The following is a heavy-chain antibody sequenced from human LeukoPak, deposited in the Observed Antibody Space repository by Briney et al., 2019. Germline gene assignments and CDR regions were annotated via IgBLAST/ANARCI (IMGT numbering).Heavy chain of an antibody. CDR1: GGSIRRYY. J-gene: IGHJ4*02. D-gene: IGHD6-19*01. CDR2: IYYTGST. Sequence: PSETLSLTCTLSGGSIRRYYWSWIRQPPGKGLEWIGYIYYTGSTNYNPSLKSRVTISVDTSKNQFSLKLSSVTAADTAVYYCARPVAVAGQLDYWGQGTLVPVSS. V-gene: IGHV4-59*08. CDR3: ARPVAVAGQLDY.